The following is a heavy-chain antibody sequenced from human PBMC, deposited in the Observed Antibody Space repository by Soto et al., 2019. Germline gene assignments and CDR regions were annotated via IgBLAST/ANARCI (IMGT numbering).Heavy chain of an antibody. CDR3: ASQPFYDNSEAMDV. CDR1: GYSFTSYW. J-gene: IGHJ6*02. V-gene: IGHV5-10-1*01. Sequence: RESLKISCKGSGYSFTSYWISWVRQMPGKGLEWMGRIDPSDSYTNYSPSFQGHVTISADKSISTDYLQWSSLKASDTAMYYCASQPFYDNSEAMDVWGQGTTVTVSS. D-gene: IGHD3-22*01. CDR2: IDPSDSYT.